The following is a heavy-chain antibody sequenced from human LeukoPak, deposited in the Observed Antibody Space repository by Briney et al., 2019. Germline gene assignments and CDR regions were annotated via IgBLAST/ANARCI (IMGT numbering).Heavy chain of an antibody. J-gene: IGHJ5*02. V-gene: IGHV1-2*02. D-gene: IGHD3-3*01. CDR3: ASEPRFLEWSEFSSGNWFDP. CDR1: GYTFIDYY. CDR2: INPNSGDT. Sequence: ASVRVSCKASGYTFIDYYIHWVRQAPGQGLEWMGWINPNSGDTKYAQKFQGRVTMTRDTSIGTAYMDLSRLTSDDTAVYYCASEPRFLEWSEFSSGNWFDPWGQGTLVTVSS.